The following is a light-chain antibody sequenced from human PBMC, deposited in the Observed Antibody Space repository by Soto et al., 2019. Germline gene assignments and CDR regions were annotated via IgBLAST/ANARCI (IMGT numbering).Light chain of an antibody. CDR2: GAS. Sequence: EILITKSPPTLSVSPGERATLSCRASQSVSSSYLAWYQQKPGQAPRLLIYGASTRATGIPARFSGSGSGTEFTLTISSLQSEDFAVYYCQQYNTWPPWTFGQGTKVDIK. J-gene: IGKJ1*01. CDR1: QSVSSSY. CDR3: QQYNTWPPWT. V-gene: IGKV3-15*01.